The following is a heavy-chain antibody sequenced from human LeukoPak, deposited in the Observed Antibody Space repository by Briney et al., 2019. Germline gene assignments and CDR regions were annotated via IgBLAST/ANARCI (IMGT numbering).Heavy chain of an antibody. CDR3: ARSDQTYYDILTGYADFDY. V-gene: IGHV1-8*02. CDR2: MNPNSGNT. CDR1: GYTFTSYG. J-gene: IGHJ4*02. D-gene: IGHD3-9*01. Sequence: ASVKVSCKASGYTFTSYGISWVRQATGQGLEWMGWMNPNSGNTGYAQKFQGRVTMTRNTSISTAYMELSSLRSEDTAVYYCARSDQTYYDILTGYADFDYWGQGTLVTVSS.